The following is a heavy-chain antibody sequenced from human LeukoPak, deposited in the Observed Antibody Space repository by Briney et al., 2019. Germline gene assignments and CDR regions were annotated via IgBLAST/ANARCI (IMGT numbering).Heavy chain of an antibody. Sequence: SETLSLTCTVSGGSISSGDYYWSWIRQPPGKGLEWIGYIYYSGSTYYNPSLKSRVTMSVDTSKNQFSLKLSSVTAADTAVYYCASRYSSGRLMFNIWGQGTMVTVSS. D-gene: IGHD6-19*01. CDR3: ASRYSSGRLMFNI. CDR1: GGSISSGDYY. J-gene: IGHJ3*02. V-gene: IGHV4-30-4*01. CDR2: IYYSGST.